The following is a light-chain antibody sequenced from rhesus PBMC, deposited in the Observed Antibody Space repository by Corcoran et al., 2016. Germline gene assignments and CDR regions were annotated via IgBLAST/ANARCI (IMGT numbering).Light chain of an antibody. CDR2: RAS. CDR3: LQYTSSPYS. Sequence: DIQMTQSPSSLSASVGDKVTINCRASQGISSWLAWYQQKPGKAPKLLCDRASNLQGGAPSRCSGTGSGTDFTLTICSRQPADFATYDCLQYTSSPYSFGQGTKVEIK. J-gene: IGKJ2*01. V-gene: IGKV1-22*01. CDR1: QGISSW.